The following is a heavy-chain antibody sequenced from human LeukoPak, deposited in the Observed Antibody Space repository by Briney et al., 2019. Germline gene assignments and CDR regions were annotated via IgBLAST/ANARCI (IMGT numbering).Heavy chain of an antibody. D-gene: IGHD3-10*01. CDR2: MNPNSGNT. CDR1: GYTFTSYD. CDR3: ARGPFGRDAFDI. V-gene: IGHV1-8*01. J-gene: IGHJ3*02. Sequence: ASVKVSCKASGYTFTSYDINWVRQATGQGLEWMGWMNPNSGNTGYALKFQGRVTMTRNTSISTAYMELSSLRSEDTAVYYCARGPFGRDAFDIWGQGTMVTVSS.